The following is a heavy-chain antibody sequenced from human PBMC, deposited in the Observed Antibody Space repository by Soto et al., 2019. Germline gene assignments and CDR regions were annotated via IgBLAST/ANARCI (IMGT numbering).Heavy chain of an antibody. CDR2: INSGGTP. D-gene: IGHD3-10*01. J-gene: IGHJ6*02. CDR3: AREKSNMIRGVRYGMDV. CDR1: GFTVSTNY. V-gene: IGHV3-53*02. Sequence: EVQLVETGGGLIQPGGSLRLSCAASGFTVSTNYMSWVRQAPGKGLKWVSLINSGGTPYYADSVKGRFTVSRDNSTNTLYLPMSSLRAENTAVYYCAREKSNMIRGVRYGMDVWGQGTTVTVSS.